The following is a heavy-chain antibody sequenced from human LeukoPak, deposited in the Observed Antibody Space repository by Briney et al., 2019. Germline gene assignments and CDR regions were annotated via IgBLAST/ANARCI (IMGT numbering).Heavy chain of an antibody. CDR1: GYTFTSYD. CDR3: AREPGIAVAGTTPSFDY. J-gene: IGHJ4*02. V-gene: IGHV1-8*01. D-gene: IGHD6-19*01. Sequence: ASVKVSCKASGYTFTSYDINWVRQATGQGLEWMGWMNPNSGNTGYAQKFQGRVTMTRNTSISTAYMELSSLRSEDTAVYYCAREPGIAVAGTTPSFDYWGQGTLITVSS. CDR2: MNPNSGNT.